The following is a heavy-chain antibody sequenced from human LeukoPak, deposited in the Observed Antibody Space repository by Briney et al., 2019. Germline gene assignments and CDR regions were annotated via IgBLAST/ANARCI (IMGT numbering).Heavy chain of an antibody. CDR2: IKQEGSDK. CDR3: ARVARYGSPYWYFDL. Sequence: GGSLRLSCAASGFTFSRYWMSWVRQAPGKGLEWVAHIKQEGSDKYYVDSVEGRFTVSRDNAKNSLYLQMNSLRAEDTAVYYCARVARYGSPYWYFDLWGRGTLVTVSS. CDR1: GFTFSRYW. D-gene: IGHD3-10*01. V-gene: IGHV3-7*01. J-gene: IGHJ2*01.